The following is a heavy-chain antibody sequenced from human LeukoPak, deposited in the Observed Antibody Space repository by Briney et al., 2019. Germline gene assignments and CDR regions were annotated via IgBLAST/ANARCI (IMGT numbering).Heavy chain of an antibody. Sequence: GGSLRLSCAASGFTFSSYAMSWVRQAPGKGLEWVSAISGSGGSTYYADSVKGRFTISRDNSKNTLYLQMNSLRAEDTAVYYCAKFKSRGGFYSSSWPEGGAFDIWGQGTMVTVSS. CDR2: ISGSGGST. D-gene: IGHD6-13*01. CDR3: AKFKSRGGFYSSSWPEGGAFDI. J-gene: IGHJ3*02. V-gene: IGHV3-23*01. CDR1: GFTFSSYA.